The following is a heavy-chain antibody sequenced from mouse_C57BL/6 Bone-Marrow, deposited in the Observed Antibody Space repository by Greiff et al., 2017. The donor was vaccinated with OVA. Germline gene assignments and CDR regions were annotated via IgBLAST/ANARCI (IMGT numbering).Heavy chain of an antibody. D-gene: IGHD2-1*01. CDR2: ISSGGSYT. CDR1: GFTFSSYG. Sequence: DVQLVESGGDLVKPGGSLKLSCAASGFTFSSYGMSWVRQTPDKRLEWVATISSGGSYTYYPDSVKGRFTISRDNAKNTLYLQMSSLKSEDTAMYYCARHGNYFYAMDYWGQGTSVTVSS. J-gene: IGHJ4*01. CDR3: ARHGNYFYAMDY. V-gene: IGHV5-6*01.